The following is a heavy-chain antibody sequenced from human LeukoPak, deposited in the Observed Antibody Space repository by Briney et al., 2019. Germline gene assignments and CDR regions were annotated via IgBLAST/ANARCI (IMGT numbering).Heavy chain of an antibody. D-gene: IGHD2-2*01. Sequence: GGSLRLSCAASGFTFSSYSMNWVRQAPGKGLEWVSSISSSSSYIYYADSVKGRFTISRDNAKNSLYLQMNSLRAEDTAVYYCASSRSTDAFDTWGQGTMVTVSS. V-gene: IGHV3-21*01. CDR2: ISSSSSYI. CDR1: GFTFSSYS. CDR3: ASSRSTDAFDT. J-gene: IGHJ3*02.